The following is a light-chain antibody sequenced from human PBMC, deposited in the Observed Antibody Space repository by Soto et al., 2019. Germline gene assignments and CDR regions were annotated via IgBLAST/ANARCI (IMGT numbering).Light chain of an antibody. V-gene: IGLV2-14*01. J-gene: IGLJ1*01. Sequence: LTQPASVSGSPGQSITISCTGTSSDIGGYNYVSWYQQYPGKAPKLMIYEVSNRPSGVSNRFSGSKSGNTASLTISGLQAEDEADYYCCSYAGSYTHVFGTGTKVTVL. CDR3: CSYAGSYTHV. CDR1: SSDIGGYNY. CDR2: EVS.